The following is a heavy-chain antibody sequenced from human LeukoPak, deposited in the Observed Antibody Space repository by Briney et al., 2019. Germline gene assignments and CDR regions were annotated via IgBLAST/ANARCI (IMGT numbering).Heavy chain of an antibody. D-gene: IGHD5-18*01. J-gene: IGHJ4*02. CDR3: ARLYSRVGPFDY. V-gene: IGHV3-21*01. CDR1: GFTFSSNA. CDR2: ISSSSPYI. Sequence: PGGSLRLSCAASGFTFSSNAMTWVRQAPGKGLEWVASISSSSPYIYYTDSVKGRFTISRDNAKNSLYLQMNSLRAEDTAVYYCARLYSRVGPFDYWGQGTLVTVSS.